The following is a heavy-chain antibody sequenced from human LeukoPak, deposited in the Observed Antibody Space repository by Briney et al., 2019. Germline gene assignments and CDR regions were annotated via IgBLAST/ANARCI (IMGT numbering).Heavy chain of an antibody. V-gene: IGHV3-30*03. CDR1: EFTFSACG. D-gene: IGHD6-13*01. CDR3: ARGWYSSSWYHGGYFDY. CDR2: ISYDGSYK. J-gene: IGHJ4*02. Sequence: GGSLRLSCAASEFTFSACGMHWVRQAPGKGLEWVAVISYDGSYKYYADSVEGRFIISRDNSKNTLYLQMNSLRAEDTAVYYCARGWYSSSWYHGGYFDYWGQGTLVTVSS.